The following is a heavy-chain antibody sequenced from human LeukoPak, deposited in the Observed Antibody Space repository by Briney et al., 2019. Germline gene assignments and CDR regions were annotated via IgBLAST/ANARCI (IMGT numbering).Heavy chain of an antibody. Sequence: GASVKVSCKASGGTFSSYTISWVRQAPGQGLEWMGRIIPILGIANYAQKFQGRVTITADKSTSTAYMELSSLRSEDTAVYYCATPSGSYYGGVDYWGQGTLVTVSS. V-gene: IGHV1-69*02. CDR2: IIPILGIA. CDR3: ATPSGSYYGGVDY. J-gene: IGHJ4*02. D-gene: IGHD1-26*01. CDR1: GGTFSSYT.